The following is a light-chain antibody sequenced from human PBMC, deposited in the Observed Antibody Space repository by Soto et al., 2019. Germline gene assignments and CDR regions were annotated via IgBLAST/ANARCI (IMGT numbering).Light chain of an antibody. Sequence: EIVLTQCPCTLAWSAGERATLSWRASQSVSSSYLAWYQQKPGQAPRLLIYGASSRATGIPDRFSGSGSGTDFTLTISRLEPEDFAVYYCQQYGSSPPITFGQGTRLEIK. CDR3: QQYGSSPPIT. J-gene: IGKJ5*01. CDR1: QSVSSSY. CDR2: GAS. V-gene: IGKV3-20*01.